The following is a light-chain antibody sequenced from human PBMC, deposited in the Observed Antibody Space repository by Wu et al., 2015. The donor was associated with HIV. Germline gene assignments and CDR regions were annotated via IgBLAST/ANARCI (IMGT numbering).Light chain of an antibody. V-gene: IGKV3-15*01. CDR2: GAS. CDR1: QSVSSN. Sequence: EIVMTQSPATLSVSPGERATLSCRASQSVSSNLAWYQQKPGQAPRLLIYGASTRATGIPARFSGSGSGTEFTLTISSMQSEDFALYYCQQYNNWPLWTFGQGTKVE. J-gene: IGKJ1*01. CDR3: QQYNNWPLWT.